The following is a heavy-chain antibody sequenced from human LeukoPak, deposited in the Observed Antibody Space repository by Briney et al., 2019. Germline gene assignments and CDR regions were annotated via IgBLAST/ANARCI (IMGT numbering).Heavy chain of an antibody. D-gene: IGHD6-19*01. Sequence: SETLSLTCAVYGGSFSGYYWSWIRQPPGKGLEWIGYIHYSGATNCNPSLKSRVIMSVDTSRNQFSLNLYSVTAADTAMYYCARHSSGWHLDFWGQGTLVTVSS. CDR3: ARHSSGWHLDF. J-gene: IGHJ4*02. V-gene: IGHV4-59*01. CDR1: GGSFSGYY. CDR2: IHYSGAT.